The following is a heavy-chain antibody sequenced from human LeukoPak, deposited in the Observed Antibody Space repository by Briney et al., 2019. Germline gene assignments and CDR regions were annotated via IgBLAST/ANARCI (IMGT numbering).Heavy chain of an antibody. CDR2: IYYSGST. Sequence: SETLSLTCAVYGGSFSDYYWSWIRQPPGKGLEWIGYIYYSGSTNYNPSLKSRVTISVDTSKNQFSLKLSSVTAADTAVYYCARSGYYDSSGYYYQDGYYFDYWGQGTLVTISS. J-gene: IGHJ4*02. CDR3: ARSGYYDSSGYYYQDGYYFDY. D-gene: IGHD3-22*01. CDR1: GGSFSDYY. V-gene: IGHV4-59*01.